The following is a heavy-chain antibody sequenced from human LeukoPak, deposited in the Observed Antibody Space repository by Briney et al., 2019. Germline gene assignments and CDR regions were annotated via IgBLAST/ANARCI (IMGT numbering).Heavy chain of an antibody. V-gene: IGHV3-21*01. CDR2: IVGSSST. CDR3: ARIGAGSSRDY. J-gene: IGHJ4*02. D-gene: IGHD6-13*01. CDR1: XFXXXXXX. Sequence: GGSLRLSCAASXFXXXXXXXTXXXXXPGXXXXXVXXIVGSSSTYXADSLKGRFTISRDNAKNSLYLQMNSLRAEDTAXYXCARIGAGSSRDYWGQGTLVTVSS.